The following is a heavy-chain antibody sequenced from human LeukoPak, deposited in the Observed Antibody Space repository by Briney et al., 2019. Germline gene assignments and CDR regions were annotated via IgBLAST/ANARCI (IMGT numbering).Heavy chain of an antibody. CDR2: IKEDGSAK. V-gene: IGHV3-7*01. Sequence: GGSLRLSCAASGFTFSPSWMGWARQAPGKGLEWVANIKEDGSAKHYAVSVQGRFTVSRDNAKNSLSLQMNSLRAEDMGVYYCARDRGWYHADSWGQGTLVTVSS. J-gene: IGHJ4*02. CDR1: GFTFSPSW. CDR3: ARDRGWYHADS. D-gene: IGHD6-19*01.